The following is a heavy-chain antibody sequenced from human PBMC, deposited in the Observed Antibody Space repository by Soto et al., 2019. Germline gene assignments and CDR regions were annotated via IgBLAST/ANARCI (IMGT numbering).Heavy chain of an antibody. CDR1: GFTFSAYW. J-gene: IGHJ4*02. Sequence: EVQLVESGGGLVQPGGSQRFSCAASGFTFSAYWMHWVRQAPGKGLVWVSGINGAGSSTNYADFVKGQFTISRDNDKNTLYLQINSLRAEDTAVYYCARGARNFYYFDYWGQGALVTVSS. D-gene: IGHD1-7*01. V-gene: IGHV3-74*01. CDR2: INGAGSST. CDR3: ARGARNFYYFDY.